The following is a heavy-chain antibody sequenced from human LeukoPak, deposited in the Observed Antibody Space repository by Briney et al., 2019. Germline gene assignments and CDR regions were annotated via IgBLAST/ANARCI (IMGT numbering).Heavy chain of an antibody. J-gene: IGHJ3*02. CDR3: ARGRPVPGGAFDI. D-gene: IGHD1-26*01. V-gene: IGHV4-34*01. Sequence: SETLSLTCAVYGGSFSGYYWSWIRQPPGKGLEWIGEINHSESTNYNPSLKSRVTITVDTSKNQFSLKLSSVTAADTAVYYCARGRPVPGGAFDIWGQGTMVTVSS. CDR2: INHSEST. CDR1: GGSFSGYY.